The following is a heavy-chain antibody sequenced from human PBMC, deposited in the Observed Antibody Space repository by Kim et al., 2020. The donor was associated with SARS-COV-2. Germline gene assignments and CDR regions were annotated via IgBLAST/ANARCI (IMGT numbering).Heavy chain of an antibody. J-gene: IGHJ4*02. Sequence: GGSLRLSCAASGFTFSSYAMHWVRQAPGKGLEWVAVITYDGSNKYYADSVKGRFTISRDNSKNTLYLQMNSLRAEDTAVYYCARDHFRPTAMVTPPDYWGQGTLVTVSS. CDR2: ITYDGSNK. V-gene: IGHV3-30-3*01. CDR1: GFTFSSYA. CDR3: ARDHFRPTAMVTPPDY. D-gene: IGHD5-18*01.